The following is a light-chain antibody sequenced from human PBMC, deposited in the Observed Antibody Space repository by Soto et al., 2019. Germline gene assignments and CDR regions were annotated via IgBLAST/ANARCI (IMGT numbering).Light chain of an antibody. V-gene: IGKV3-11*01. Sequence: EIVLTQSPATLSLSPGERVTLSCRASQSVSSYLAWYQQKPGQAPRLLIYDASNRATGIPARFSGSGSGTDFTLTISSLEPEDFAVYYCQQRSNWPRTFGQGTKVAIK. CDR2: DAS. CDR3: QQRSNWPRT. CDR1: QSVSSY. J-gene: IGKJ1*01.